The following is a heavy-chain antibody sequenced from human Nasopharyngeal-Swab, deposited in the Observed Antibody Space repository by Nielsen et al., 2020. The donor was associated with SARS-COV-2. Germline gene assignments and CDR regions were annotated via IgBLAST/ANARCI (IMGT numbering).Heavy chain of an antibody. J-gene: IGHJ4*02. Sequence: GEGLEWVSSFSTRSTNLFYADSVKGRFTISRDNARNSLYLQMNSLRVEDTAVYYCARGPAGSYGDFDYWGQGILVTVSS. CDR2: FSTRSTNL. D-gene: IGHD4-17*01. V-gene: IGHV3-21*01. CDR3: ARGPAGSYGDFDY.